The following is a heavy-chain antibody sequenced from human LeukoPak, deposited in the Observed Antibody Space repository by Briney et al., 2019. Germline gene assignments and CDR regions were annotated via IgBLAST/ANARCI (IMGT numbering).Heavy chain of an antibody. CDR3: ARGLYDSRSEDYYYYGMDV. Sequence: GASVKVSCKASGGTFSSYAISWVRQDPGQGLEWMGGIIPIFGTANYAQKFQGRVTITADESTSTAYMELSSLRSEDTAVYYCARGLYDSRSEDYYYYGMDVWGQGTTVTVSS. D-gene: IGHD3-22*01. V-gene: IGHV1-69*01. CDR1: GGTFSSYA. CDR2: IIPIFGTA. J-gene: IGHJ6*02.